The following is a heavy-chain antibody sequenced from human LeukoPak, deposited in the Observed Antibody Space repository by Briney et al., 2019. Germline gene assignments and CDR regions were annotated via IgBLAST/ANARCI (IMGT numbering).Heavy chain of an antibody. J-gene: IGHJ1*01. D-gene: IGHD1-26*01. CDR1: GYTFTYSD. Sequence: GASVKVSCRASGYTFTYSDISWVRQASGQGLEWTGWMNPNSGNTGYAQKFRGRVTITRNTSISTAYMELRSLRSEDTAVYYCARRESYTLFLQHWGQGTLVTVSS. CDR3: ARRESYTLFLQH. V-gene: IGHV1-8*03. CDR2: MNPNSGNT.